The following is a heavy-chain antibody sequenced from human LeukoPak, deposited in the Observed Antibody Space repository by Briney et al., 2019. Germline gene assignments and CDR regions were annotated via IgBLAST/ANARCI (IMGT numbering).Heavy chain of an antibody. V-gene: IGHV1-24*01. J-gene: IGHJ3*02. D-gene: IGHD3-22*01. Sequence: ASVKVSCKVSGYTLTELSMHWVRQAPGKGLEWMGGFDPEDGETIYAQKFQGRVTMTEDTSTDTAYMELSSLRSEDTAVYYCATESPITMIVVASRVDAFDIWGQGTMVTVSS. CDR3: ATESPITMIVVASRVDAFDI. CDR2: FDPEDGET. CDR1: GYTLTELS.